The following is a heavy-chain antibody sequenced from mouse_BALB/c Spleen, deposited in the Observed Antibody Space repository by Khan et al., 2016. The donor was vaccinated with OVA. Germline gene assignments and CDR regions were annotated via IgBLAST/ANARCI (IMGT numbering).Heavy chain of an antibody. J-gene: IGHJ2*01. CDR1: GFSLTTYG. Sequence: QVRLQQSGPGLVQPSQSLSITCTVSGFSLTTYGVHWVRQSPGKGLEWLGVIWSGGSTDYDAAFISRLSISKDNSKSQVFFKMNSLQANDTALYYWPRNGGGYFDYWGQGTTLTVSS. CDR3: PRNGGGYFDY. V-gene: IGHV2-2*02. CDR2: IWSGGST.